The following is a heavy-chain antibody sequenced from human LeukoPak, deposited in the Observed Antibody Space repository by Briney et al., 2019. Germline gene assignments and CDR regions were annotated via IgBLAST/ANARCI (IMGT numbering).Heavy chain of an antibody. CDR3: ASGSSSWYSVGD. Sequence: NPGGSLRLSCAASGFTFSDYYMSWIRQAPGKGLEWVSYISSSSSYTNYADSVKGRFTISRDNAKNSLYLLMNSLRAEDTAVYYCASGSSSWYSVGDWGQGTLVTVSS. J-gene: IGHJ4*02. CDR2: ISSSSSYT. V-gene: IGHV3-11*03. CDR1: GFTFSDYY. D-gene: IGHD6-13*01.